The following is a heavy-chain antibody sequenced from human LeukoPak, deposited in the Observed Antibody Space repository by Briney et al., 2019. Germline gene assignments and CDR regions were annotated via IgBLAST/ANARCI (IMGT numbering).Heavy chain of an antibody. CDR1: GYIFTSYW. D-gene: IGHD3-16*01. V-gene: IGHV5-51*01. J-gene: IGHJ6*03. Sequence: GESLKISCKGSGYIFTSYWIGWVRQMPGKGLEWMGITYPGGSDAKYSPSFQGQVTISADKSIDTAYLQWSSLTAADSAKYFCARGRGILGGPRSSYSMDVWGKGTTVTVSS. CDR3: ARGRGILGGPRSSYSMDV. CDR2: TYPGGSDA.